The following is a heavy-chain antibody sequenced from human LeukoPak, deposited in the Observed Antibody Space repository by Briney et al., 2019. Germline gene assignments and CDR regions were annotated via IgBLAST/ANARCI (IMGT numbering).Heavy chain of an antibody. V-gene: IGHV3-23*01. CDR1: GFTFSSYA. D-gene: IGHD3-9*01. CDR2: ISGSGGST. Sequence: PGGSLRLSCAASGFTFSSYAMSWVRQAPGKGLEWVSAISGSGGSTYYADSVKGRFTISRDNSKNTLYLQMNSLRAEDTAVYYCAKARYYDILTGYFDYWGQGTLVTVSS. CDR3: AKARYYDILTGYFDY. J-gene: IGHJ4*02.